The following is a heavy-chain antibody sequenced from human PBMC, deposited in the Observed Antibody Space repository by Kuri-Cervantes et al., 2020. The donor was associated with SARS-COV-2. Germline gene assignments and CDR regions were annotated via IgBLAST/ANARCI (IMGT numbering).Heavy chain of an antibody. J-gene: IGHJ2*01. CDR3: AREYVYDTTGYFYWYFDL. V-gene: IGHV3-30-3*01. D-gene: IGHD3-22*01. CDR1: GLTFSSHA. CDR2: ISSDGGNK. Sequence: GGSLRLSCEVSGLTFSSHAMHWVRQAPGKGLEWVAVISSDGGNKYYADSVWGRFTISRDNSKNTLYLRLNTLRAEDTAVYHCAREYVYDTTGYFYWYFDLWGRGTLVTVSS.